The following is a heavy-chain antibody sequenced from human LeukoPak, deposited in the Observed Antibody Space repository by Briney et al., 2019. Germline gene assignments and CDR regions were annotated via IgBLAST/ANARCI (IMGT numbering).Heavy chain of an antibody. CDR2: ISSSGSTI. V-gene: IGHV3-48*03. J-gene: IGHJ3*02. CDR1: GFTFSSYE. D-gene: IGHD3-22*01. CDR3: ASSMIVVVIYAFDI. Sequence: GGSLRLSCAASGFTFSSYEMNWVRQAPGKGLEWESYISSSGSTIYYADSVKGRFTISRDNAKNSLYLQMNSLRDEDTAVYYCASSMIVVVIYAFDIWGQGTMVTVSS.